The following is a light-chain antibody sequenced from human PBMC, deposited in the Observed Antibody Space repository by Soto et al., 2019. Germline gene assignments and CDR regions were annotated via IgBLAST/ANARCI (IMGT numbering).Light chain of an antibody. V-gene: IGKV3-15*01. CDR2: GAS. CDR3: QQYYRWPYT. CDR1: ETLGNN. J-gene: IGKJ2*01. Sequence: EIVMTQSPATLSVSPGERATLSCRASETLGNNLAWYQQKPGQAPRLLIYGASTRATGIPAKFGGSGSGTEFTLTISSLQSEDFAVYYCQQYYRWPYTFGQGTKLEIK.